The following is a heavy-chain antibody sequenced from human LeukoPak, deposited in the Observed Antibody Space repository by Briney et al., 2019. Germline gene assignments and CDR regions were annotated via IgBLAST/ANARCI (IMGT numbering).Heavy chain of an antibody. CDR1: GFTFSSYW. CDR3: ARDREAVAGTPDI. D-gene: IGHD6-19*01. J-gene: IGHJ3*02. CDR2: IKQDGSEK. V-gene: IGHV3-7*01. Sequence: SGSLRLSCAASGFTFSSYWMSWVRQAPGKGLEWVANIKQDGSEKYYVDSVKGRFTISRDNAKNSLYLQMNSLRAEDTAVYYCARDREAVAGTPDIWGQGTMVTVSS.